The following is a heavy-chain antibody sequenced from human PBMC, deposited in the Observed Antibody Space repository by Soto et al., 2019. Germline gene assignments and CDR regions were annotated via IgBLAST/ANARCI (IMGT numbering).Heavy chain of an antibody. CDR2: IYYSGST. V-gene: IGHV4-30-4*01. D-gene: IGHD2-15*01. CDR3: ARGVVAATGDAFDI. Sequence: PSETLSLTCTVSGGSISSGDYCWSWIRQPPGKGLEWIGYIYYSGSTYYNPSLKSRVTISVDTSKNQFSLKLSSVTAADTAVYYCARGVVAATGDAFDIWGQGTMVTVSS. CDR1: GGSISSGDYC. J-gene: IGHJ3*02.